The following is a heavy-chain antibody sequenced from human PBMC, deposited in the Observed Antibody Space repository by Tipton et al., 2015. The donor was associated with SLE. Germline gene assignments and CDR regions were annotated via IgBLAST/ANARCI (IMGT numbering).Heavy chain of an antibody. CDR1: GGSISSSSYY. D-gene: IGHD6-13*01. J-gene: IGHJ4*02. Sequence: TLSLTCTVSGGSISSSSYYWGWIRQPPGKGLEWIGSIYYSGSTYYNPSLKSRVTISVDTSENQFSLKLSSVTAADTAVYYCARHQGYSSSWSIDYWGQGTLVTVSS. CDR2: IYYSGST. CDR3: ARHQGYSSSWSIDY. V-gene: IGHV4-39*01.